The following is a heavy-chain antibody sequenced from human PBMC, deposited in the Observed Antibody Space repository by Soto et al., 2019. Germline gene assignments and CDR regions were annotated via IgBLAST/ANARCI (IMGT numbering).Heavy chain of an antibody. V-gene: IGHV1-2*04. Sequence: GASVKVSCKASGYTFTGYYMHWVRQAPGQGHEWMGWINPNSGGTNYAQKFQGWVTMTRDTSISTAYMELSRLRSDDTAVYYCARERFYMGVTPNYYYYYAMDVWGQAPTVTVSS. CDR3: ARERFYMGVTPNYYYYYAMDV. D-gene: IGHD1-26*01. J-gene: IGHJ6*02. CDR1: GYTFTGYY. CDR2: INPNSGGT.